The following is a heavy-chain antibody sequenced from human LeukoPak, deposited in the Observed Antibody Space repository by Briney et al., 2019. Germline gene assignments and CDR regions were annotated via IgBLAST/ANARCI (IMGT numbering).Heavy chain of an antibody. CDR3: ARGFFHSSGQGAFDI. CDR1: GFTFSSYA. Sequence: LGGSLRLSCAASGFTFSSYAMSWVRQAPGKGLEWVSTVYDNGNIYYADSVKGRFTISRDDSKNTLYLQVNSLRADDTAVYYCARGFFHSSGQGAFDIWGQGTVVTVSS. V-gene: IGHV3-23*05. CDR2: VYDNGNI. D-gene: IGHD3-22*01. J-gene: IGHJ3*02.